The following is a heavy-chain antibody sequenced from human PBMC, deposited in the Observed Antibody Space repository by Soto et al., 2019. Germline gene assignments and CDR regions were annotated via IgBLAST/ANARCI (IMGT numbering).Heavy chain of an antibody. CDR3: ARGSGYSYGYGLNYYYGMDV. CDR1: GGSISSYY. CDR2: IYYSGST. Sequence: SETLCLTCTVSGGSISSYYWSWIRQPPGKGLEWIGYIYYSGSTNYNPSLKSRVTISVDTSKNQFSLKLSSVTAADTAVYYCARGSGYSYGYGLNYYYGMDVWGQGTTVT. J-gene: IGHJ6*02. V-gene: IGHV4-59*01. D-gene: IGHD5-18*01.